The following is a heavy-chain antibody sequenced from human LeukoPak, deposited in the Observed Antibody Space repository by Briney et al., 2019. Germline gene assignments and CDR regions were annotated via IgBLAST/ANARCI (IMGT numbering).Heavy chain of an antibody. J-gene: IGHJ6*02. CDR3: ARCDFHRGYYYYGMDV. D-gene: IGHD3-3*01. CDR1: GYTFTSYY. CDR2: ISAYNGNT. V-gene: IGHV1-18*04. Sequence: ASVKVSCKASGYTFTSYYMHWVRQAPGQGLEWMGWISAYNGNTNYAQKLQGRVTMTTDTSTSTAYMELRSLRSDDTAVYYCARCDFHRGYYYYGMDVWGQGTTVTVSS.